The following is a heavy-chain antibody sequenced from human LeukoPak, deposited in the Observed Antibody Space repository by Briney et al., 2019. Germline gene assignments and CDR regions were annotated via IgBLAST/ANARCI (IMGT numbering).Heavy chain of an antibody. D-gene: IGHD6-13*01. CDR2: INHSGST. V-gene: IGHV4-34*01. CDR1: GGSSSGYY. J-gene: IGHJ4*02. Sequence: PSETLSLTCAVYGGSSSGYYWSWIRQPPGKGLEWIGEINHSGSTNYNPSLKGRVTISVDTSKNQFSLMLSSVTAADTAMHYCARGGTKQQLVPRGYWGQGTLVTVSS. CDR3: ARGGTKQQLVPRGY.